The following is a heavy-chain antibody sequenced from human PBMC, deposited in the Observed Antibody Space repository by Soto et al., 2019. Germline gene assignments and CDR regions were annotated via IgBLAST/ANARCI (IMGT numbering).Heavy chain of an antibody. Sequence: LETLSLTCAVYGGSFRGYYWXRIRQPPGKGLEWIGEINHSGSTNYNPSLKSRVTISVDTSKNQFSLKLSSVTAADTAVYYCARLGWYSGYDDFDYWGQGTLVTVSS. CDR3: ARLGWYSGYDDFDY. V-gene: IGHV4-34*01. CDR1: GGSFRGYY. D-gene: IGHD5-12*01. CDR2: INHSGST. J-gene: IGHJ4*02.